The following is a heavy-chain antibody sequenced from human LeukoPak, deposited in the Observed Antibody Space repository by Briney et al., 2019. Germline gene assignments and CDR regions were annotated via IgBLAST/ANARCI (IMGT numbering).Heavy chain of an antibody. J-gene: IGHJ4*02. D-gene: IGHD3-10*01. CDR1: GGSTSSYY. V-gene: IGHV4-59*01. Sequence: SETLSLTCTVSGGSTSSYYWSWIRQPPGKGLEWIGYIYYSGSTNYNPSLKSRVTISVDTSKNQFSLKLRSVTAADTAVYFCAREASRAGTYYFDYWGQGTLLTVSS. CDR2: IYYSGST. CDR3: AREASRAGTYYFDY.